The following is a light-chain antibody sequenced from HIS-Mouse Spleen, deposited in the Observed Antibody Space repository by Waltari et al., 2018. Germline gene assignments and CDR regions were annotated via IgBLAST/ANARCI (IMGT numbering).Light chain of an antibody. Sequence: QSALTQPPSASGSPGHSVAISCTGTSRDVGGYNYVPWYQQHPGKAPKLMIYEVSKRPSGVPDRCSGSKSGNTASLTVSGLQAEDEADYYCSSYAGSNNLFGGGTKLTVL. J-gene: IGLJ2*01. CDR3: SSYAGSNNL. CDR2: EVS. CDR1: SRDVGGYNY. V-gene: IGLV2-8*01.